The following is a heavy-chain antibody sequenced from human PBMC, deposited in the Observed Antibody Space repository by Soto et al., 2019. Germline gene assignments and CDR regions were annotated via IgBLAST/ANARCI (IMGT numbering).Heavy chain of an antibody. D-gene: IGHD6-19*01. CDR1: GYTFTSYA. J-gene: IGHJ6*02. V-gene: IGHV1-3*01. CDR2: INAGNGNT. CDR3: ARDMGLQWTDYYYYYGMDV. Sequence: ASVKVSCKASGYTFTSYAMHWVRQAPGQRLEWMGWINAGNGNTKYSQKFQGRVTITRDTSASTAYMELSSLRSEDTAVYYCARDMGLQWTDYYYYYGMDVWGQGTTVTVSS.